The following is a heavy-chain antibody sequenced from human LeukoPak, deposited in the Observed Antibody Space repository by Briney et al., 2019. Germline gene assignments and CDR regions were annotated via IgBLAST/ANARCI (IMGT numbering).Heavy chain of an antibody. Sequence: SVKVSCKASGYTFTGYYMHWVRQAPGQGLEWMGWINPNRGGTNYAQKFQGRVTMTRDTSISTAYMELSRLRSDDTAVYYCAREGGGSYYGFDYWGQGTLVTVSS. CDR2: INPNRGGT. V-gene: IGHV1-2*02. CDR1: GYTFTGYY. J-gene: IGHJ4*02. D-gene: IGHD1-26*01. CDR3: AREGGGSYYGFDY.